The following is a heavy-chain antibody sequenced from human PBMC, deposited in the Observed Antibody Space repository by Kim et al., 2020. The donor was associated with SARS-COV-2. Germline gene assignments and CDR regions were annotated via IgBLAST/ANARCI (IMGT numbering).Heavy chain of an antibody. J-gene: IGHJ3*02. CDR1: GFIFNKYS. D-gene: IGHD3-22*01. CDR3: ARDRRSYYDGSPYYGYAFDI. V-gene: IGHV3-21*01. Sequence: GGSLRLSCAASGFIFNKYSMNWVRQAPGKGLEWVSSISRSRGYTYYADSVKGRFTISRDNAQNSLFLQMNSLRAGDTAVYYCARDRRSYYDGSPYYGYAFDIWGQGTMVTVSS. CDR2: ISRSRGYT.